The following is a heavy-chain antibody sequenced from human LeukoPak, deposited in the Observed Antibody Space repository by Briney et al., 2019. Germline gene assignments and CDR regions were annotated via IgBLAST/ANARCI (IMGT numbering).Heavy chain of an antibody. D-gene: IGHD3-3*01. V-gene: IGHV1-18*01. Sequence: ASVKDSCKASGYTFTSYGISWVRQAPGQGLEWMGWISAYNGNTNYAQKLQGGVTMTPDTSTSTAYMELRSLRSDDTAVYYCARYDFGVVIIGYYYMDVWGKGTTVTVSS. CDR3: ARYDFGVVIIGYYYMDV. CDR2: ISAYNGNT. J-gene: IGHJ6*03. CDR1: GYTFTSYG.